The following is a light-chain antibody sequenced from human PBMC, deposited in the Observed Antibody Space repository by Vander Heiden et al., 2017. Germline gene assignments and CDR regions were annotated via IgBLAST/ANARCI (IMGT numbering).Light chain of an antibody. V-gene: IGKV3-11*01. Sequence: EIVLTQSPATLSLSPGERATLSCRASQGVSSYLAWYQQKPGQAPRLLIYDASSRDTGIPARFSGSGSGTDFTLTISSLEPEDFAVYYCQQRSSWPWTFGQGTKVEIK. J-gene: IGKJ1*01. CDR1: QGVSSY. CDR2: DAS. CDR3: QQRSSWPWT.